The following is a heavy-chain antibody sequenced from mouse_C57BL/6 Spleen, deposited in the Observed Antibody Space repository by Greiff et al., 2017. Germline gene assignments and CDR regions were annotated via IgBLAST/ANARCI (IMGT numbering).Heavy chain of an antibody. CDR3: VREAYDYDGVYFDY. J-gene: IGHJ2*01. V-gene: IGHV10-1*01. Sequence: EVQLQESGGGLVQPKGSLKLSCAASGFSFNTYAMNWVRQAPGKGLEWVARIRSKSNNYATYYADSVKDRFTISRDDSESMLYLQMNNLKTEDTAMYYCVREAYDYDGVYFDYWGQGTTLTVSS. CDR1: GFSFNTYA. D-gene: IGHD2-4*01. CDR2: IRSKSNNYAT.